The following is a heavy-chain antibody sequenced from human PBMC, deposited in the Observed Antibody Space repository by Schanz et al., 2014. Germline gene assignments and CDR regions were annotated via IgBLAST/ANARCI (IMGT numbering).Heavy chain of an antibody. CDR3: AKDQGNWNGGLGLDY. CDR2: ISYDGSTK. CDR1: GFTFSTYG. J-gene: IGHJ4*02. V-gene: IGHV3-30*18. Sequence: QVQLVESGGGVVQPGRSLSLSCAASGFTFSTYGIHLVRQAPGKGLEWVAVISYDGSTKYYADSVKGRITISRDNSKNTLYLQMNSLRGEDTAVYYCAKDQGNWNGGLGLDYWGQGTLVTVSS. D-gene: IGHD1-20*01.